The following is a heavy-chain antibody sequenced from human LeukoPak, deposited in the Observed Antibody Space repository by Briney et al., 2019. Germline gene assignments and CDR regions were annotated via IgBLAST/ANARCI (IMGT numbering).Heavy chain of an antibody. D-gene: IGHD3-3*01. V-gene: IGHV3-7*01. CDR1: GFTFSSYW. CDR3: ARDSDFWSGYRGYSDY. J-gene: IGHJ4*02. Sequence: PGGFLRLSCAASGFTFSSYWMSWVRQAPGKGLEWVANIKQDGSEKYYVDSVKGRFTISRDNAKNSLYLQVNSLRAEDTAVYYCARDSDFWSGYRGYSDYWGQGTLVAVSS. CDR2: IKQDGSEK.